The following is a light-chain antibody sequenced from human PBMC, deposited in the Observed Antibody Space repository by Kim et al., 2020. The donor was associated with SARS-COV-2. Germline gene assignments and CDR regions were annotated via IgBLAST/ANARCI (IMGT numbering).Light chain of an antibody. J-gene: IGKJ5*01. V-gene: IGKV1D-16*01. CDR3: QQYVSYPNT. Sequence: DIQMTQSPSSLSASVGERVTITCRASQDINIWLAWYQQRPGKAPKSLIYAASNLQTGVPGRFSGSGSGTEFTLTIRSLQPEDFATYNCQQYVSYPNTFGQGTRLEIK. CDR1: QDINIW. CDR2: AAS.